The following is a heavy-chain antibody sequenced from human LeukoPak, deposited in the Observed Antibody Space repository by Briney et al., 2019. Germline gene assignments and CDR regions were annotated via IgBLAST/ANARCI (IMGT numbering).Heavy chain of an antibody. CDR2: IKEDGTKL. D-gene: IGHD4-11*01. CDR3: ARDAAYSSFDY. Sequence: PGGSLRLSCAASGFPFITSWMTWVRQAPGKGREGVATIKEDGTKLNYVGSVRGRFTISRDNARNSLFLQMNSLRAEDTAVYFCARDAAYSSFDYWGQGTLVTVSS. J-gene: IGHJ4*02. V-gene: IGHV3-7*05. CDR1: GFPFITSW.